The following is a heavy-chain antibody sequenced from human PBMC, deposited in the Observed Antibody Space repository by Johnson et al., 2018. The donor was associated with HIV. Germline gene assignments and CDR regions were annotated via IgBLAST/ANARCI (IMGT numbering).Heavy chain of an antibody. CDR1: GFTLSTYW. CDR2: IRQDGSEK. D-gene: IGHD1-20*01. Sequence: EVQLVESGGGLVQPGGSLRLSCAASGFTLSTYWMSWVRQAPGKGLEWVANIRQDGSEKYYVDSVKGRFTISRDNAKNSLYLQMNSLRAEDTAVYYCASADYNWVSPGAFDIWGQGTTVTVSS. CDR3: ASADYNWVSPGAFDI. V-gene: IGHV3-7*05. J-gene: IGHJ3*02.